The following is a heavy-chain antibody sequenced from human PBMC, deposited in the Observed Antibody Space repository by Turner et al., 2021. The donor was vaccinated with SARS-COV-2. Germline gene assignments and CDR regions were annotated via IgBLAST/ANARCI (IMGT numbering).Heavy chain of an antibody. CDR3: ASRYYEASESYISEY. Sequence: QVQLQESGPRLVKPSETLSLTGTVTVGSIGSYYWSWVRQPPGKGPEWLGYFYYSGSTKYNPSLKSRVAISVEASKSQFSLKLTSVTAADTAVYYCASRYYEASESYISEYWGQGILVTVSS. D-gene: IGHD3-10*01. V-gene: IGHV4-59*08. CDR1: VGSIGSYY. CDR2: FYYSGST. J-gene: IGHJ4*02.